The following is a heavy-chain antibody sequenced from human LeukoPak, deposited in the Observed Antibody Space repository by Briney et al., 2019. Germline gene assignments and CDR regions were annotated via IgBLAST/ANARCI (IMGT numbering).Heavy chain of an antibody. CDR3: ARDEYYDYVWGSFDY. J-gene: IGHJ4*02. CDR2: INAGNGNT. CDR1: GYTFTSYA. V-gene: IGHV1-3*01. D-gene: IGHD3-16*01. Sequence: ASVKVSCKASGYTFTSYAMHWVRQAPGQRLEWMGWINAGNGNTKYSQKFQGRVTITRDTSASTAYMELSSLRSEDTAVYYCARDEYYDYVWGSFDYWGQGTLVTVSS.